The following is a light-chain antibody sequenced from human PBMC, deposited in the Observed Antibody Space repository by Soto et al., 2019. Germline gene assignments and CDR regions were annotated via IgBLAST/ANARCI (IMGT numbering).Light chain of an antibody. J-gene: IGKJ2*01. CDR2: AAS. V-gene: IGKV1-39*01. CDR1: QSIGYY. Sequence: DIQMTQSPSSLSASVGDRVTITCRASQSIGYYLNWYQQKPGTAPKLLIDAASSLQSGVPSRFSGSGSGTDFTLTISSLQPEDFATSDCQQSYSTPQNSFGQGTKLEIK. CDR3: QQSYSTPQNS.